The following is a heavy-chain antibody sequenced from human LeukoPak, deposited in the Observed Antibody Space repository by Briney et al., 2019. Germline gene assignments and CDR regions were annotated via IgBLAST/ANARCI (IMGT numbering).Heavy chain of an antibody. CDR1: GFTFSSYA. CDR2: ISGDSVGT. J-gene: IGHJ4*02. Sequence: GGSLRVSCAASGFTFSSYALSWVRQAPGKGLEWVSTISGDSVGTHYADSVKGRFTISRDNPKNTVYLQMISLRVEDTAIYYCAKDVGSSPFFDYWGQGTLVTVSS. V-gene: IGHV3-23*01. CDR3: AKDVGSSPFFDY. D-gene: IGHD6-13*01.